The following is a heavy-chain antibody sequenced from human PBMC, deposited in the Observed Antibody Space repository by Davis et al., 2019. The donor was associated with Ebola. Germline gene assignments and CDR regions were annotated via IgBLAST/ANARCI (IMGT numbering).Heavy chain of an antibody. CDR3: VIGVV. CDR1: GFTFSSYA. CDR2: ISHDGSDK. J-gene: IGHJ4*02. V-gene: IGHV3-30*03. Sequence: GESLKISCAASGFTFSSYAMSWVRQAPGKGLEWVAVISHDGSDKYYADSVKGRFTISRDNSKNTLYLQMNSLRAEDTAVYYCVIGVVWGQGTLVTVSS. D-gene: IGHD2-21*01.